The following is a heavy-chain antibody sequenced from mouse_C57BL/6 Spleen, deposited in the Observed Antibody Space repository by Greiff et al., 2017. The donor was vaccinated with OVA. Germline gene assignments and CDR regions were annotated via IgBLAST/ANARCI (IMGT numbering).Heavy chain of an antibody. Sequence: GGGLVQPKGSLKLSCAASGFSFNTYAMNWVRQAPGKGLEWVARIRSKSNNYATYYADSVKDRFTISRDDSESMLYLQMNNLKTEDTAMYYCVRQGYDYDKDFDYWGQGTTLTVSS. J-gene: IGHJ2*01. CDR2: IRSKSNNYAT. CDR1: GFSFNTYA. V-gene: IGHV10-1*01. CDR3: VRQGYDYDKDFDY. D-gene: IGHD2-4*01.